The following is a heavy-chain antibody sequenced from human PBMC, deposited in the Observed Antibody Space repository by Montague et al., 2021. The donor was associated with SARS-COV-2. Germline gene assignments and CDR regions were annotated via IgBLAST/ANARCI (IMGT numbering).Heavy chain of an antibody. CDR3: AREGGRIQLWLRGDDAFNI. V-gene: IGHV4-31*03. CDR1: GGSISDGGYS. Sequence: TLSLTCTVSGGSISDGGYSWTWIRQHPGKGLEWIGYVYYSGSTFYNPSLKSRITISVDMSKNQFSLKLSSVTAADTAVYYRAREGGRIQLWLRGDDAFNIWGQGTLVTVSS. D-gene: IGHD5-18*01. J-gene: IGHJ3*02. CDR2: VYYSGST.